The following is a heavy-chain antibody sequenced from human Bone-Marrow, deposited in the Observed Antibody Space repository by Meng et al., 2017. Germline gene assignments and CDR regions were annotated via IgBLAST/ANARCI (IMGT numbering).Heavy chain of an antibody. J-gene: IGHJ3*02. CDR2: SYYSGST. CDR3: ASEPDAFVI. Sequence: SETLSLTCTVSGGSISSSSYYCGWIRQPPGKGLEWIGSSYYSGSTYYNPSLKSRVTISVDTSKNQFSLKLSSVTAADTAVYYCASEPDAFVIWGQGTMVTVSS. V-gene: IGHV4-39*07. CDR1: GGSISSSSYY.